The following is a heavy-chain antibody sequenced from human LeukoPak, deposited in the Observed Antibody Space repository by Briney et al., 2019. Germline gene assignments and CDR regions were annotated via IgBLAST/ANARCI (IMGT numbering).Heavy chain of an antibody. J-gene: IGHJ4*02. CDR2: IYYSGST. CDR1: GGSISSYY. D-gene: IGHD3-10*01. CDR3: ARGRAGGY. Sequence: SETLSLTCTVSGGSISSYYWSWIRQPPGKGLEWIDYIYYSGSTNYNPSLKSRVTISVDTSKNQFSLKLSSVTAADTAVYYCARGRAGGYWGQGTLVTVSS. V-gene: IGHV4-59*12.